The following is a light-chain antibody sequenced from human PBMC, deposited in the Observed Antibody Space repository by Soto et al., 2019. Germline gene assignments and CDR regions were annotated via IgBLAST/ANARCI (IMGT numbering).Light chain of an antibody. V-gene: IGLV1-44*01. CDR1: SSNIGSNT. CDR2: TNS. J-gene: IGLJ2*01. CDR3: AAWDDSLKGVV. Sequence: QSVLTQPPSASGTPGQRGTISCSGSSSNIGSNTVNWYQQLPGTAPKLLIYTNSQRPSGVPDRFSGSKSGTSASLAISGLQSEDEADYYCAAWDDSLKGVVFGGGTKLTVL.